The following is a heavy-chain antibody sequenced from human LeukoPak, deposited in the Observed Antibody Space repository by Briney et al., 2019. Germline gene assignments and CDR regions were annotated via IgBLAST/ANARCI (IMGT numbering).Heavy chain of an antibody. V-gene: IGHV7-4-1*02. Sequence: GASVKVSCKASGGTFRSYGISWVRQAPGQGLEWMGWINTNTGNPTYAQDFTGRFVFSLDTSVSTAYLQISSLKAEDTAVYYCARDLSPERSGYSSGWYLPDAFDIWGQGTMVTVSS. CDR2: INTNTGNP. CDR1: GGTFRSYG. D-gene: IGHD6-19*01. CDR3: ARDLSPERSGYSSGWYLPDAFDI. J-gene: IGHJ3*02.